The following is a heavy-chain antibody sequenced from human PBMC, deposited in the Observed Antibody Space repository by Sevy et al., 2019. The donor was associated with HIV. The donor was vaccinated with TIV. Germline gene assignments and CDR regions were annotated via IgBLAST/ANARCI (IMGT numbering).Heavy chain of an antibody. Sequence: GGSLRLSCAASGFTFSASWMSWVRQAPKGVEWVANIKPVGREKYYLDSVKGRFTISRDNAKNSLYLQMNSLRAEDTAVYYCARALGPDAFDIWGQGTMVTVSS. V-gene: IGHV3-7*01. CDR2: IKPVGREK. D-gene: IGHD7-27*01. CDR3: ARALGPDAFDI. J-gene: IGHJ3*02. CDR1: GFTFSASW.